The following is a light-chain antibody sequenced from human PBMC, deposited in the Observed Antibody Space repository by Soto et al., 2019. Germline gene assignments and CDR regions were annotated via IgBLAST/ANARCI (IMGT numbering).Light chain of an antibody. V-gene: IGKV3-20*01. CDR2: AAS. CDR1: QSVSSSY. J-gene: IGKJ1*01. CDR3: QQYDSSPRT. Sequence: EIVFTQSPCTLSFPQGERATLTCRASQSVSSSYLAWYQQKPGQAPRLLIFAASSRASGIPDRFSGSGSGTDFTLTISRLEPEDFAVYWCQQYDSSPRTFGQGTMVDIK.